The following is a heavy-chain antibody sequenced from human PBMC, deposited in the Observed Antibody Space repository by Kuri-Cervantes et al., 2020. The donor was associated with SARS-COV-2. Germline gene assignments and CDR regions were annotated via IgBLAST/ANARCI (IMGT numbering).Heavy chain of an antibody. CDR2: ISGSSSYI. J-gene: IGHJ4*02. CDR3: ARNDFWSGYYFDY. CDR1: GFTFSSYS. Sequence: ETLSLTCAASGFTFSSYSMNWVRQAPGKGLEWVSSISGSSSYIYYADSVKGRFTISRDNAKNSLYLQMNSLRAEDTAVYYCARNDFWSGYYFDYWGQGTLVTVSS. V-gene: IGHV3-21*01. D-gene: IGHD3-3*01.